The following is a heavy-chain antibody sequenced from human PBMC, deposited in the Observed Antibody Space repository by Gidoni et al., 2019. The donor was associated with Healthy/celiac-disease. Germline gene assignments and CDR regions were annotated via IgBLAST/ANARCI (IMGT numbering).Heavy chain of an antibody. Sequence: EVQLVESGGGLVKPGGSLRLSCAASGFTFSSYSMNWVRQAPGKGLECVSSISSSSSYIYYADAVKGRFTISRDNAKNSLYLQMNSLRAEDTAVYYCARQGDYYDSSGYYSNWFDPWGQGTLVTVSS. CDR3: ARQGDYYDSSGYYSNWFDP. V-gene: IGHV3-21*01. J-gene: IGHJ5*02. D-gene: IGHD3-22*01. CDR1: GFTFSSYS. CDR2: ISSSSSYI.